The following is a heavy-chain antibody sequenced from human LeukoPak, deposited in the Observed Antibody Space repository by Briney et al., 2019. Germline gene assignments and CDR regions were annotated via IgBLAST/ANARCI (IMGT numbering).Heavy chain of an antibody. J-gene: IGHJ6*02. CDR3: ARLDMTTYYYYGMDV. CDR1: GYTFTSYD. V-gene: IGHV1-8*01. CDR2: MNPNSGNT. Sequence: ASVKVSCKASGYTFTSYDINWVRQATGQGLEWMGWMNPNSGNTGYAQKFQGRVTMTRNTSISTAYMELSSLRSEDTAVYYCARLDMTTYYYYGMDVWGQGTTVTVSS. D-gene: IGHD4-17*01.